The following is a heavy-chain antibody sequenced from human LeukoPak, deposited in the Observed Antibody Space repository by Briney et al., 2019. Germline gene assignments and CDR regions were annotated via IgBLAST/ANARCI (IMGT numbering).Heavy chain of an antibody. CDR3: ARVRKNYDSSGYSQYYFDY. D-gene: IGHD3-22*01. V-gene: IGHV3-11*01. J-gene: IGHJ4*02. CDR1: GFTFNDYY. CDR2: IGRDGTAI. Sequence: GGSLRLSCVASGFTFNDYYMGWIRQAPGKGLEWVSYIGRDGTAIYYADSAKGRFTISRDNTEKSLYLQMNSLRADDSAVYYCARVRKNYDSSGYSQYYFDYWGQGTLVTVSS.